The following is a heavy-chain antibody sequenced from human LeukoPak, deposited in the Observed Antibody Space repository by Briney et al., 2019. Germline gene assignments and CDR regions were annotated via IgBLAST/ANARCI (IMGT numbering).Heavy chain of an antibody. CDR3: ARLGGYYDY. CDR1: GDSINGYY. V-gene: IGHV4-59*08. CDR2: IYYNGNT. D-gene: IGHD3-22*01. Sequence: SETLSLTCIVSGDSINGYYWTWIRQPPGKGLEWIGNIYYNGNTNYNLSLKSRVTISVDTSKNQFSLRLTSVTATDTAIYYCARLGGYYDYWGQGTLVTVSS. J-gene: IGHJ4*02.